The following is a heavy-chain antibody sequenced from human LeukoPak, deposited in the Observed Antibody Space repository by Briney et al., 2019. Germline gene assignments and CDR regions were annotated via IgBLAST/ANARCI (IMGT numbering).Heavy chain of an antibody. Sequence: PSQTLSLTCTVSVGSISSGDYYWSWIRQPPGKGLEWIGYIYYSGSTYYNPSLKSRVTISVDTSKNQFSLKLSSVTAADTAVYYCARGIVVVPAAMAWFDPWGQGTLVTVSS. CDR3: ARGIVVVPAAMAWFDP. CDR1: VGSISSGDYY. J-gene: IGHJ5*02. CDR2: IYYSGST. D-gene: IGHD2-2*01. V-gene: IGHV4-30-4*08.